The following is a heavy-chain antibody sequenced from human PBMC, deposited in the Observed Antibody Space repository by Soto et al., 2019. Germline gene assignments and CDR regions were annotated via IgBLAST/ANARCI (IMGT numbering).Heavy chain of an antibody. J-gene: IGHJ3*02. CDR3: ATSVTTSTVGAFDI. D-gene: IGHD4-17*01. CDR2: IWYDGSNK. V-gene: IGHV3-33*01. Sequence: QVQLVESGGGVAQPGRSLRLSCAASGFTFSSYGMHWVRQAPGKGLEWVAVIWYDGSNKYYADSVKGRFTISRDNSKNTLYLQVNSLRAEDTAVYYCATSVTTSTVGAFDIWGQGTMVTVSS. CDR1: GFTFSSYG.